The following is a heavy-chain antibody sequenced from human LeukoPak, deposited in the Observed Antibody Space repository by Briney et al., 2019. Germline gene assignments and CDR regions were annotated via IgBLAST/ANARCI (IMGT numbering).Heavy chain of an antibody. CDR3: ASGYTSTWYLVLAY. J-gene: IGHJ1*01. Sequence: KPSETLSLTCTVSGDSISTSNYYWAWIRQPPGKGLEWIGSIYYSGITYYNASLKSRVTTSLDTSKNQLSLKVNSVTAADTAVYYCASGYTSTWYLVLAYWGQGTLVTVSS. D-gene: IGHD6-13*01. CDR2: IYYSGIT. CDR1: GDSISTSNYY. V-gene: IGHV4-39*07.